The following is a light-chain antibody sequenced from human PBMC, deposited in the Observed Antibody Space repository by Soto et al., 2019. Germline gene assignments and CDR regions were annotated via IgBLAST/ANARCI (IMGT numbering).Light chain of an antibody. CDR3: QQYHTSPIT. Sequence: IAMTQYTATLSVSPGERVTCSCRASQGVSRKLASYQHKPGQAPRLLISGASTGATGIPARFSGSGSGTEFTLTISSLQSEDCAIYYCQQYHTSPITFGGGTKVDIK. V-gene: IGKV3-15*01. J-gene: IGKJ4*01. CDR2: GAS. CDR1: QGVSRK.